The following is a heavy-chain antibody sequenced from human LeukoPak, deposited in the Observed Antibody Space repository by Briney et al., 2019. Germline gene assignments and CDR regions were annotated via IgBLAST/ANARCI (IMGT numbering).Heavy chain of an antibody. D-gene: IGHD5-12*01. J-gene: IGHJ4*02. CDR2: INPESGGT. CDR1: GYTFTGYY. CDR3: ALLATKGQDSGGRVFDY. V-gene: IGHV1-2*02. Sequence: GASVKVPCRGSGYTFTGYYIYWVRQAPGHGLEWMGWINPESGGTHCAQKFQGRVTMNRDTSISTAYMELTGLGSDDTAVYYCALLATKGQDSGGRVFDYWGQGTLVIVSS.